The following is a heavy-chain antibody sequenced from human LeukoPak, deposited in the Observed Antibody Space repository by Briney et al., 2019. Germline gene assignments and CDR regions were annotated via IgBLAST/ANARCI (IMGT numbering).Heavy chain of an antibody. CDR2: IKQDGSET. Sequence: GGSLRLSCAVSGFTFSSHWMSWVRQAPGKGLEWVANIKQDGSETYYVDSVKGRFTISRDNAKNSLFPHMNSLRAEDTAVYYCARDGEMPTIYFDYWGQGTLVTVSS. CDR1: GFTFSSHW. V-gene: IGHV3-7*01. CDR3: ARDGEMPTIYFDY. D-gene: IGHD5-24*01. J-gene: IGHJ4*02.